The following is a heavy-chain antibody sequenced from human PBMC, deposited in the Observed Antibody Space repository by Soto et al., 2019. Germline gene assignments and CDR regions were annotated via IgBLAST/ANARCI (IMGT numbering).Heavy chain of an antibody. Sequence: SVKVSCKASGGTFSSYAISWVRQAPGQGLEWMGGIIPIFGTANYAQKFQGRVTITADKSTSTAYMELSSLRSEDTAVYYCARVPRGYSYGVDGQAFDIWGQGTMVTVSS. CDR3: ARVPRGYSYGVDGQAFDI. CDR2: IIPIFGTA. V-gene: IGHV1-69*06. J-gene: IGHJ3*02. D-gene: IGHD5-18*01. CDR1: GGTFSSYA.